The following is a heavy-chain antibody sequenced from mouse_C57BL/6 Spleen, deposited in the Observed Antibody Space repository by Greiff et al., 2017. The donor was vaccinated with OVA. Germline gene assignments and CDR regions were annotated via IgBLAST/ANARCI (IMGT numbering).Heavy chain of an antibody. V-gene: IGHV1-9*01. CDR1: GYTFTGYW. J-gene: IGHJ4*01. CDR2: ILPGSGST. Sequence: QVQLQQSGAELMKPGASVKLSCKATGYTFTGYWIAWVKQRPGHGLEWIGEILPGSGSTNYNEKFKGKATFTADTSSNTAYMQLSSLTTEDSAIYYCARWPSCDYDPYYYAMDYWGQGTSVTVSS. CDR3: ARWPSCDYDPYYYAMDY. D-gene: IGHD2-4*01.